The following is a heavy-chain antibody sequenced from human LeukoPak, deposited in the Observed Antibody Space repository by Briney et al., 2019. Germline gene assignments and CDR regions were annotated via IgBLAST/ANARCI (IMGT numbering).Heavy chain of an antibody. CDR1: GGPISSGSYY. D-gene: IGHD3-9*01. CDR2: IYTSGST. V-gene: IGHV4-61*02. CDR3: ARATTGFDWPLKKRPFDY. Sequence: SQTLSLTCTVSGGPISSGSYYWSWIRQPAGKGLEWIGRIYTSGSTNYNPSLKSRVTISVDTSKNQFSLKLSSATAADTAVYYCARATTGFDWPLKKRPFDYWGQGTLVTVSS. J-gene: IGHJ4*02.